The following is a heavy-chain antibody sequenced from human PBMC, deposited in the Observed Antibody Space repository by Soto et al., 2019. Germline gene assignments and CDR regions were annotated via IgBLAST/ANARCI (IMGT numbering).Heavy chain of an antibody. Sequence: QVQLQQWGAGLLKPSETLSLTCAVYGGSFSGYYLSWIRQPPGKGLEWIGEINHSGSTNYTPSLKSRVTISVDTAQNQFSLKLSSVTAADTAVYYCARLPPIFGMGYWFDPWGQGTLVTVSS. CDR1: GGSFSGYY. J-gene: IGHJ5*02. V-gene: IGHV4-34*01. CDR2: INHSGST. D-gene: IGHD3-3*01. CDR3: ARLPPIFGMGYWFDP.